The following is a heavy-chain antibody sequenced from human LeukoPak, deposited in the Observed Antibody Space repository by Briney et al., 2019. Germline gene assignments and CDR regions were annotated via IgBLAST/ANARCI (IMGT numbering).Heavy chain of an antibody. CDR2: ISRSGGPT. CDR1: GFTFNNYA. J-gene: IGHJ3*02. V-gene: IGHV3-23*01. Sequence: PGGTLRYSSAAPGFTFNNYAISRSRQALGERLKRVSPISRSGGPTFYAYSVNSRFTTSIDNSKNTLYLQMISLRAEDTAIYSCARSGYCSGGNCYKGAFDMWGQGTMVTVSS. D-gene: IGHD2-15*01. CDR3: ARSGYCSGGNCYKGAFDM.